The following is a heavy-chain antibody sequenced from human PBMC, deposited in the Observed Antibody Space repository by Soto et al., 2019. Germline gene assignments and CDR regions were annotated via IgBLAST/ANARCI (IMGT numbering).Heavy chain of an antibody. D-gene: IGHD3-10*01. CDR1: GYTFTSYY. V-gene: IGHV1-46*01. Sequence: GASVKVSCKASGYTFTSYYMHWVRQAPGQGLEWMGIINPSGGSTSYAQKFQGRVTMTRDTSTSTVYMELSSLRSEDTAVYYCARGLMVRGVINNYYYYGMDVWGQGTTVTVSS. CDR3: ARGLMVRGVINNYYYYGMDV. J-gene: IGHJ6*02. CDR2: INPSGGST.